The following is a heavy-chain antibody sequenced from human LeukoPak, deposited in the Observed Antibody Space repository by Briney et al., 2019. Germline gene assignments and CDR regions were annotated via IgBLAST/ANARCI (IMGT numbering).Heavy chain of an antibody. J-gene: IGHJ5*01. V-gene: IGHV4-59*11. CDR1: GGSITSHF. CDR2: IHYSGST. CDR3: ARLVWLGESPGSWFDS. Sequence: SETLSLTCSISGGSITSHFWSWIRQPPGKGLEWIGYIHYSGSTNYNPSLKSRVTISPDTSKNQLFLKLNSVTAADTAVYYCARLVWLGESPGSWFDSWGQGTLVTVSS. D-gene: IGHD3-10*01.